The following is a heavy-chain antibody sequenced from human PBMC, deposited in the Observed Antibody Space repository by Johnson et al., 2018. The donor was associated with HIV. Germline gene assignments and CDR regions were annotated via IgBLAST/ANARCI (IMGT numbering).Heavy chain of an antibody. J-gene: IGHJ3*02. CDR1: LFTLSSYD. D-gene: IGHD1-26*01. CDR3: ARVRRSGTYYVDAFDI. Sequence: QVHLAESGDGAIQPRKSLILSCTASLFTLSSYDIHWVRQAPGKGLQCVPFIRYDGSNKYSADSVKGRFTISRDNSKNTLYLQMNSLRAEDTAVYYCARVRRSGTYYVDAFDIWGQGTMVTVSS. CDR2: IRYDGSNK. V-gene: IGHV3-30*02.